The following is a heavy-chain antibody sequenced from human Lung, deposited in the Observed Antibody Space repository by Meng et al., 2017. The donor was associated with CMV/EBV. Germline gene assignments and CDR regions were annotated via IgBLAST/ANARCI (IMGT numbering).Heavy chain of an antibody. Sequence: GEXXKISCAASGFTFSIYWMSWVRQAPGKGLEWVANIKQDGSEKYYVDSVEGRFTISRDNAKNSLYLQINSLRAEDAAIYYCARDLGDGSNYYYFDFWGHGKXVNGAS. CDR2: IKQDGSEK. CDR3: ARDLGDGSNYYYFDF. V-gene: IGHV3-7*01. CDR1: GFTFSIYW. J-gene: IGHJ4*01. D-gene: IGHD5-24*01.